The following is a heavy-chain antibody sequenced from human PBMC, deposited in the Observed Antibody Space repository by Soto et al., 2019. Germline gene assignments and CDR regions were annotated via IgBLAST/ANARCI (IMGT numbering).Heavy chain of an antibody. Sequence: GESLKISCKGSGCSFTSYWISWVRQMPGKGLEWMGRIDPSDSYTNYSPSFRGQVTISADKSISTAYLQWSSLKASDTAMYYCMRQLGVDADNWFHPWGQGTLVTVSS. D-gene: IGHD2-8*01. CDR3: MRQLGVDADNWFHP. V-gene: IGHV5-10-1*01. CDR1: GCSFTSYW. J-gene: IGHJ5*02. CDR2: IDPSDSYT.